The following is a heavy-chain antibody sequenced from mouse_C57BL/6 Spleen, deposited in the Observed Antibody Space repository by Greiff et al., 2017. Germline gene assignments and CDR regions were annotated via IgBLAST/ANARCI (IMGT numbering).Heavy chain of an antibody. CDR2: IDPENGDT. D-gene: IGHD3-2*02. V-gene: IGHV14-4*01. J-gene: IGHJ2*01. CDR3: TTGDSSGYGDY. Sequence: VQLQQSGAELVRPGASVKLSCTASGFNIKDDYMHWVKQRPEQGLEWIGWIDPENGDTEYASKFQGKATITADTSSNTAYLQLSSLTSEDTAVYYCTTGDSSGYGDYWGQGTTLTVSS. CDR1: GFNIKDDY.